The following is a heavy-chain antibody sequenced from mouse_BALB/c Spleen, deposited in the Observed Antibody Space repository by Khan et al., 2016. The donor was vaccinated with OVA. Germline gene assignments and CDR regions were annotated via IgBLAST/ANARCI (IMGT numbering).Heavy chain of an antibody. Sequence: EVHLVESGGDLVKPGGSLKLSCAASGFTFSSYSMSWVRQTPDKRLEWVASISSGGDYTYYPDIVKGRFTISRDNAKNTLYLKVSSLKSEDTAMYYCASHLTGSFAYGGQGTLVTVSA. J-gene: IGHJ3*01. CDR2: ISSGGDYT. CDR1: GFTFSSYS. CDR3: ASHLTGSFAY. V-gene: IGHV5-6*01. D-gene: IGHD4-1*01.